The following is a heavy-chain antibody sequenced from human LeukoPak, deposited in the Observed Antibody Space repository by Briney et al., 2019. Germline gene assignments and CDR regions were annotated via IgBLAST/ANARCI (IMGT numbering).Heavy chain of an antibody. CDR1: GYSFTSYW. J-gene: IGHJ4*02. CDR2: IDPSDSYT. CDR3: ARHYYDILTGPDYFDY. Sequence: GESLKISCKGSGYSFTSYWITWVRQMPGKGLEWMGRIDPSDSYTNYSPSFQGHVTISADKSISTAYLQWSSLKASDTAMYYCARHYYDILTGPDYFDYWGQGTLVTVSS. V-gene: IGHV5-10-1*01. D-gene: IGHD3-9*01.